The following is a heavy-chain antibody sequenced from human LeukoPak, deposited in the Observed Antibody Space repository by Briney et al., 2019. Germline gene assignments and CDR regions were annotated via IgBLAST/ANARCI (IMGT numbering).Heavy chain of an antibody. CDR1: GFTFSSYA. Sequence: PGGSLRLYCAASGFTFSSYAMSWVRQAPGKGLEWVSSISRSGDRTYYADSVKGWFTISRDNSKNTLNLQVSSLRGEDTAVYYCAKDHTYYDSPHAFDMWGQGTMVTVSS. V-gene: IGHV3-23*01. CDR2: ISRSGDRT. J-gene: IGHJ3*02. D-gene: IGHD3-22*01. CDR3: AKDHTYYDSPHAFDM.